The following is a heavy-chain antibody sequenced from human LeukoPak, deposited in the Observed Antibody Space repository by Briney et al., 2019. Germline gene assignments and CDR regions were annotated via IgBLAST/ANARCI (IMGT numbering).Heavy chain of an antibody. J-gene: IGHJ3*02. D-gene: IGHD6-13*01. V-gene: IGHV1-69*13. Sequence: SVKVSCKASADTFSNYDINWVRQATGQGFEWMGGIIPIFGTANYAQKFQGRVTITADESTSTAYMELSSLRSEDTAVYYCARDITPQYSSSWTEGDAFDIWGQGTMVTVSS. CDR1: ADTFSNYD. CDR2: IIPIFGTA. CDR3: ARDITPQYSSSWTEGDAFDI.